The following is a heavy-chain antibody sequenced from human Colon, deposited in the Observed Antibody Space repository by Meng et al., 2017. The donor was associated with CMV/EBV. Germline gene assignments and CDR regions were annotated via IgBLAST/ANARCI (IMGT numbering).Heavy chain of an antibody. CDR3: ARGAGGWELQGIWFDP. V-gene: IGHV4-34*01. D-gene: IGHD1-26*01. CDR1: GGSFSGHY. CDR2: IYHSGRT. J-gene: IGHJ5*02. Sequence: GGSFSGHYWTWIRQPPGKGPEWIGEIYHSGRTRYNPSLVSRVTISADKSNNQFSLRLNSVTAADTAMYYCARGAGGWELQGIWFDPWGQGTLVTVSS.